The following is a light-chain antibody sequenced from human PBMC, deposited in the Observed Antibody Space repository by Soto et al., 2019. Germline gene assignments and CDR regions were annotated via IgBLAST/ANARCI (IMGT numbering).Light chain of an antibody. J-gene: IGLJ1*01. V-gene: IGLV2-14*01. Sequence: QSVLTQPASVSGSPGQWITISCTGTSSDVGGYNYVSWYQQHPGKAPKLMIYDVSNRPSGVSNRFSGSKSGNTASLTISGLQAEDEADYYCSSYTSSSTLLYVFGTGTKLTVL. CDR1: SSDVGGYNY. CDR2: DVS. CDR3: SSYTSSSTLLYV.